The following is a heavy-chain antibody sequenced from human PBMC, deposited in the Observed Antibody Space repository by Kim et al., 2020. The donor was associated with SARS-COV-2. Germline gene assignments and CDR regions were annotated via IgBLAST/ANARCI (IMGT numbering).Heavy chain of an antibody. V-gene: IGHV4-39*07. Sequence: SETLSLNCAVSGGSISSTNYYWGWIRQPPGKGLEWIGSIFHSGRTHYNSSLKSRVTQSVDTSKNQFSLKLSSVTAADTAVYYCARFGNPGPLSYWGQGTLVTVSS. J-gene: IGHJ4*02. D-gene: IGHD3-3*01. CDR1: GGSISSTNYY. CDR2: IFHSGRT. CDR3: ARFGNPGPLSY.